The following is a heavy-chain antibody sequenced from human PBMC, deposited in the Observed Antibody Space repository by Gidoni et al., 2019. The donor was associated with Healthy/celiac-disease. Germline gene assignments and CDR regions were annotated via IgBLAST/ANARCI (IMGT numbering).Heavy chain of an antibody. J-gene: IGHJ6*02. CDR2: IRSNATCYAT. CDR3: TRRVVAAAGIHYYGMDV. CDR1: GVTFSGCA. D-gene: IGHD6-13*01. V-gene: IGHV3-73*01. Sequence: EGQLVESGGGLVQPGGSLKRPCEASGVTFSGCAVHWVRQASGKGLEWVGLIRSNATCYATSYAASVKGRFTISRDDSKNTAYLQMNSLKTEDTAVYYCTRRVVAAAGIHYYGMDVWGQGTTVTVSS.